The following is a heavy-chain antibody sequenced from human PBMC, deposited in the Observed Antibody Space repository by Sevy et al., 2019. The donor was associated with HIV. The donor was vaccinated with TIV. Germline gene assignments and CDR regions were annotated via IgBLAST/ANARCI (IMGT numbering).Heavy chain of an antibody. D-gene: IGHD5-12*01. J-gene: IGHJ4*02. CDR2: IKSETDVGRT. CDR3: SMEDGYNYFDY. CDR1: GFTLNKAW. V-gene: IGHV3-15*07. Sequence: GGSLRLSCAASGFTLNKAWMNWVRQAPGKGLEWVGRIKSETDVGRTDYAEPVKGRFSISREDSKNRLYLHMNSLKIEDTSVYYGSMEDGYNYFDYWGQGALVTASS.